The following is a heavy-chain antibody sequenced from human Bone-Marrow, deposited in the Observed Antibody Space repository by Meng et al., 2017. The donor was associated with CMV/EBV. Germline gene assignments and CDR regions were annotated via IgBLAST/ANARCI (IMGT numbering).Heavy chain of an antibody. CDR3: ARGRIAARAYYGMDV. V-gene: IGHV1-69*05. CDR2: IIPIFGTA. Sequence: SVKVSCKASGGTFSSYAISWVRQAPGQGLEWMGGIIPIFGTANDAQKFQGRVTITTDESTSTAYMELSSLRSEDTAVYYCARGRIAARAYYGMDVWGQGTTVTVSS. CDR1: GGTFSSYA. J-gene: IGHJ6*02. D-gene: IGHD6-6*01.